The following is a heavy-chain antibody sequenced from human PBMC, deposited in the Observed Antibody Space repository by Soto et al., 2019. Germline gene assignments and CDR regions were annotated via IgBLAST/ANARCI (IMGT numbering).Heavy chain of an antibody. CDR1: GYTFTSYD. CDR3: ARDTRAAAGPLGLWNV. D-gene: IGHD6-13*01. CDR2: MNPNSGNT. Sequence: QVQLVQSGAEVKKPGASVKVSCKASGYTFTSYDINWVRQATGQGLEWMGWMNPNSGNTGYAQKFQGRVTMTRNTSISTAYMELSSLRSEDTAVYYCARDTRAAAGPLGLWNVWGQGTTVTVSS. V-gene: IGHV1-8*01. J-gene: IGHJ6*02.